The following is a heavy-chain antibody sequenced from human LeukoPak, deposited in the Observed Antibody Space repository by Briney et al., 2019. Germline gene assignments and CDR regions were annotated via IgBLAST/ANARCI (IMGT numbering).Heavy chain of an antibody. CDR1: GYTFTGYY. CDR3: ARDPGVGATTNAFDI. CDR2: INPNSGGT. Sequence: GASVKVSCKASGYTFTGYYMHWVRQAPGRGLEWMGWINPNSGGTNYAQKFQGRVTMTRDTSISTAYMELSRLRSDDTAVYYCARDPGVGATTNAFDIWGQGTMVTVSS. V-gene: IGHV1-2*02. J-gene: IGHJ3*02. D-gene: IGHD1-26*01.